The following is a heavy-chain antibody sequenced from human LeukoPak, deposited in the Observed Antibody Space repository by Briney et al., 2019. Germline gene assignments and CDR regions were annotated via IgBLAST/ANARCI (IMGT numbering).Heavy chain of an antibody. CDR2: IYYSGST. J-gene: IGHJ4*02. CDR3: ARGGSRYSSGWYVY. Sequence: SETLSLTCTVSGGSISSYYWSWIRQPPGKGLEWIGDIYYSGSTNYNPSLKSRVTISVDTSKNQFSLTLSSVTAADTAVYYCARGGSRYSSGWYVYWGQGTLVTVSS. V-gene: IGHV4-59*01. D-gene: IGHD6-19*01. CDR1: GGSISSYY.